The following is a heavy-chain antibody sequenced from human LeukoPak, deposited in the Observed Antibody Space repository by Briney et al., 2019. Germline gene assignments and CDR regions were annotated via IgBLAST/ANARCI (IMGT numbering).Heavy chain of an antibody. D-gene: IGHD3-22*01. CDR3: ARLIPYYYDSSGSGWYFDL. CDR2: IIGSGGST. V-gene: IGHV3-23*01. Sequence: GGSLRLSCAASGFTFSSYAMSWVRQAPGKGLEWVSAIIGSGGSTYYADSVKGRFTISRDNSQNTLYLQMNSLRAEDTAVYYCARLIPYYYDSSGSGWYFDLWGRGTLVTVSS. J-gene: IGHJ2*01. CDR1: GFTFSSYA.